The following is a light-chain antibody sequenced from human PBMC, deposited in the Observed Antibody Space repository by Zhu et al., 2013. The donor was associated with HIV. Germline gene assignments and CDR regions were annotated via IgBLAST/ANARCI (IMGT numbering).Light chain of an antibody. CDR2: GSF. CDR1: QSVSSY. J-gene: IGKJ1*01. V-gene: IGKV3-20*01. CDR3: QQYGNSPPT. Sequence: EIVLTQSPATLSLSPGERATLSCRASQSVSSYLAWYQQKPGQAPRLLIYGSFSRAAGIPDRFSGSGSGTDFTLTISRLEPEDFAVYHCQQYGNSPPTFGQGTKVEIK.